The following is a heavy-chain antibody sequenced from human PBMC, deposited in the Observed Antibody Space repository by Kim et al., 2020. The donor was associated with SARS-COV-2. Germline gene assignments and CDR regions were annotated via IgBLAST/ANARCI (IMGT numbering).Heavy chain of an antibody. V-gene: IGHV1-18*01. CDR2: ISAYNGNT. D-gene: IGHD3-10*01. CDR1: GYTFTSYG. CDR3: ARDRRYYGSGSYSMSRMTAIPPDFDY. Sequence: ASVKVSCKASGYTFTSYGISWVRQAPGQGLEWMGWISAYNGNTNYAQKLQGRVTMTTDTSTSTAYMELRSLRSDYTAVYYCARDRRYYGSGSYSMSRMTAIPPDFDYWGQGTLVTVSS. J-gene: IGHJ4*02.